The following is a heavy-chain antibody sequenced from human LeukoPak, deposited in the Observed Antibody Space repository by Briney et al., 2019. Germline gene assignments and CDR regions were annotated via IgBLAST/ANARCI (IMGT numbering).Heavy chain of an antibody. D-gene: IGHD6-19*01. J-gene: IGHJ4*02. CDR2: ITTSSSYI. V-gene: IGHV3-21*01. CDR3: ARGGGRSGWYHYFDY. Sequence: GGSLRLSCAASGFTFSSYSMNWVRQAPGKGLEWVSSITTSSSYIYYADSVKGRFTISRDNAKNSLYLQMNSLRTEDTAVYYCARGGGRSGWYHYFDYWGQGTLVTVSS. CDR1: GFTFSSYS.